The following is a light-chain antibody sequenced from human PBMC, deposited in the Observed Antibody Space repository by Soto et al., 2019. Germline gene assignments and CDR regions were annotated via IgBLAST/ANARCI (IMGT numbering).Light chain of an antibody. CDR1: ESISRW. CDR2: DAS. Sequence: DIQMTQSPSTLSASVGDRVTITCRASESISRWLAWYQQKPGKAPKALIYDASSLKSGVPSRFSGGGSGTDFTLTISRLQPDDFATYYCQQYITYPTFGQGTRLDIK. CDR3: QQYITYPT. J-gene: IGKJ5*01. V-gene: IGKV1-5*01.